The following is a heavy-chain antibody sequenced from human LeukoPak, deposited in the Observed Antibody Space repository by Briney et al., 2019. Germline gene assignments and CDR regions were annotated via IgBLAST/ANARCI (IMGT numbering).Heavy chain of an antibody. CDR1: GYTFTGYY. J-gene: IGHJ5*02. Sequence: ASVKVSCKASGYTFTGYYMHWVRQAPGQGLEWMGWINPNSGGTNYAQKFQGRVTMTRDTSISTAYMELSRLRSDDTAAYYCARDSGTYNSIGWFDPWGQGTLVTVSS. CDR3: ARDSGTYNSIGWFDP. CDR2: INPNSGGT. D-gene: IGHD1-20*01. V-gene: IGHV1-2*02.